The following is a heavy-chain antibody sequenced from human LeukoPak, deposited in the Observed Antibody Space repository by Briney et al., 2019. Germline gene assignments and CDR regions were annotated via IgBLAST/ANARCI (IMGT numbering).Heavy chain of an antibody. V-gene: IGHV1-3*01. D-gene: IGHD6-19*01. J-gene: IGHJ6*02. CDR2: INAGSGNT. Sequence: ASVKVSCKASGYTFTSYAMHWVRQAPGQRLEWMGWINAGSGNTKYSQKFQGRVTITRDTSASTAYMELSSLRSEDTAVYYCARTYRKGSGWYGLYYYGMDVWGQGTTVTVSS. CDR1: GYTFTSYA. CDR3: ARTYRKGSGWYGLYYYGMDV.